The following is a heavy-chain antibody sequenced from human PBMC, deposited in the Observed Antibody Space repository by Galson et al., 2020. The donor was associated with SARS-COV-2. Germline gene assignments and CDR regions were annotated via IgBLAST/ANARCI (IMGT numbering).Heavy chain of an antibody. CDR3: AKGYDYIWGSYGY. J-gene: IGHJ4*02. V-gene: IGHV3-30*18. CDR1: GFTFRTYG. CDR2: ISFDGSNT. D-gene: IGHD3-16*01. Sequence: GGCLRLSCAASGFTFRTYGLHWVRQAPGKGLEWVAVISFDGSNTFYADSGKGRFTISRDESKNNLYLQMNSLRLEETAVYYCAKGYDYIWGSYGYWGQGSLVAFSS.